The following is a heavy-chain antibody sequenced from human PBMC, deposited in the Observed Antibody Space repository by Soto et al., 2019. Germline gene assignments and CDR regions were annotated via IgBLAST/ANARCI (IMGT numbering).Heavy chain of an antibody. CDR3: HGYGY. CDR2: IYSGGTT. D-gene: IGHD5-12*01. J-gene: IGHJ4*02. Sequence: EVQLVESGGGLIQPGGSLRLSCAVSGFTVRANYMSWVRQAPGKGLEWVSVIYSGGTTYYADSVKGRFIISRDISKKSLYLQMNILRAEDAAVYYCHGYGYWGQGTLVTVSS. V-gene: IGHV3-53*01. CDR1: GFTVRANY.